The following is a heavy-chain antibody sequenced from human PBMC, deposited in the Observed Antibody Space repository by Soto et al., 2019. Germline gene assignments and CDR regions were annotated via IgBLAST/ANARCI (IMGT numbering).Heavy chain of an antibody. Sequence: PGGSLRLSCAASGFTLSIYAMSWVRQAPGKGLEWVSAISGSGGSTYYADSVKGRFTISRDNSKNTLYLQMNSLRAEDTAVYYCAKDPTYYYDSSGYYYEDYWRQGTLVTVSS. CDR3: AKDPTYYYDSSGYYYEDY. J-gene: IGHJ4*02. CDR1: GFTLSIYA. CDR2: ISGSGGST. D-gene: IGHD3-22*01. V-gene: IGHV3-23*01.